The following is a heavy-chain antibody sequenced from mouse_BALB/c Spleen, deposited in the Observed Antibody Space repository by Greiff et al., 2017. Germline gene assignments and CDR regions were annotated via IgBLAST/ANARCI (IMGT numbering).Heavy chain of an antibody. V-gene: IGHV1-7*01. CDR1: GYTFTSYW. D-gene: IGHD4-1*01. CDR3: ATLGGLDY. J-gene: IGHJ2*01. CDR2: INPSTGYT. Sequence: VMLVESGAELAKPGASVKMSCKASGYTFTSYWMHWIKQRPGQGLEWIGYINPSTGYTEYNQKFKDKATLTADKSSSTAYMQLSSLTSGDSAVYYCATLGGLDYWGQGTTLTVSS.